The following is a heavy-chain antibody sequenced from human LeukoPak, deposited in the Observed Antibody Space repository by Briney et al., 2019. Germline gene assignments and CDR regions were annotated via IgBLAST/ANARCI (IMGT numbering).Heavy chain of an antibody. V-gene: IGHV4-59*11. J-gene: IGHJ4*02. Sequence: SETLSLMCSVWGDFNRRHFWIWMREPRGKGLEYIGQSLSLRTTNYNTTRQSRDTISLDTSKGQFSLDVYSVTAADTPVYYCARGRRDSERYFVDYWRQETRVSVST. CDR2: SLSLRTT. CDR3: ARGRRDSERYFVDY. CDR1: GDFNRRHF. D-gene: IGHD1-26*01.